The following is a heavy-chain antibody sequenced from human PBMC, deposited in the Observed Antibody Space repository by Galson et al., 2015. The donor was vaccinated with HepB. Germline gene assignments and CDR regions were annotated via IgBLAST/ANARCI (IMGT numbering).Heavy chain of an antibody. CDR1: GFTFSSYS. CDR2: ISSSSSYI. Sequence: SLRLSCAASGFTFSSYSMNWVRQAPGKGLEWVSSISSSSSYIYYADSVKGRFTTSRDNAKNSLYLRMNSLRAEDTAVYYCARAGLYAPFDYWGQGTLVTVSS. V-gene: IGHV3-21*01. CDR3: ARAGLYAPFDY. D-gene: IGHD2-8*01. J-gene: IGHJ4*02.